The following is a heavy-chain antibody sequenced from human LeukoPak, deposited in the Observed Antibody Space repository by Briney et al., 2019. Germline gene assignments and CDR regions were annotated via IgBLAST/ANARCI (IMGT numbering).Heavy chain of an antibody. J-gene: IGHJ3*02. Sequence: ASVEVSCKASGYTFTSYYMHWVRQAPGQGLEWMGIINPSGGSTSYAQKFQGRVTMTRDMSTSTVYMELSSLRSEDTAVYYCARSRRGDCSGGSCYSRFAFDIWGQGTMVTVSS. CDR2: INPSGGST. D-gene: IGHD2-15*01. V-gene: IGHV1-46*01. CDR3: ARSRRGDCSGGSCYSRFAFDI. CDR1: GYTFTSYY.